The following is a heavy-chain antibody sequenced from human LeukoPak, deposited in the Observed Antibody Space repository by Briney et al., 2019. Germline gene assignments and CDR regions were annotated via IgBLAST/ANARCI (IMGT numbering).Heavy chain of an antibody. Sequence: GESLKISCKGSGYSFANYWIGWVRQMPGKGLEWMGIIWPGDSDTIYSPSFQGQVTISADKSISTAYLQWSSLEASDTAMYYCARLINTAMVDWGQGTLVTVSS. CDR1: GYSFANYW. J-gene: IGHJ4*02. CDR2: IWPGDSDT. D-gene: IGHD5-18*01. CDR3: ARLINTAMVD. V-gene: IGHV5-51*01.